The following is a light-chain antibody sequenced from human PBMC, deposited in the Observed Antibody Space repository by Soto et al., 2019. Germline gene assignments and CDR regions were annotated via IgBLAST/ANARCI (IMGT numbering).Light chain of an antibody. CDR1: RYNIEKNY. J-gene: IGLJ1*01. CDR2: ENN. V-gene: IGLV1-51*02. CDR3: GIWDSRLTAP. Sequence: QSVLTQPPSVSAAPGQTVTISCSGSRYNIEKNYVSWYQQLPGAAPKLLIYENNKRPSGIPGRFSASKPATSATLVITGLQTGDEADYYCGIWDSRLTAPFGTGTKLTVL.